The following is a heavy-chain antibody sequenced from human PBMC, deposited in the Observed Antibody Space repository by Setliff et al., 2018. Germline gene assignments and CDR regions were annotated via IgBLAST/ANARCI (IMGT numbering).Heavy chain of an antibody. CDR2: IYLGGSP. Sequence: SETLSLTCTVSGDSIDTDIWWSWVRQSPGKGLEWIGEIYLGGSPTYNPSLKSRVTISIYKSKNQLSLKLSSVTAADTAVYYCAREGFQNWFDPWGQGTLVTVSS. CDR1: GDSIDTDIW. CDR3: AREGFQNWFDP. J-gene: IGHJ5*02. V-gene: IGHV4-4*02.